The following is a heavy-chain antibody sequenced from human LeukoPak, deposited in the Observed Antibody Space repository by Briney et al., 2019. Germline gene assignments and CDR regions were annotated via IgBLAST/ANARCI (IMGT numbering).Heavy chain of an antibody. V-gene: IGHV3-30*03. CDR3: ARETTRGYDFWSGYYSFADYYYMDV. D-gene: IGHD3-3*01. CDR1: GFTFSSYG. CDR2: ISYDGSNK. J-gene: IGHJ6*03. Sequence: GGSLRLSCAASGFTFSSYGMHWVRQAPGKGLEWVAVISYDGSNKYYADSVKGRFTISRDNSKNTLYLQMNSLRAEDTAVYYCARETTRGYDFWSGYYSFADYYYMDVWGKGTTVTVSS.